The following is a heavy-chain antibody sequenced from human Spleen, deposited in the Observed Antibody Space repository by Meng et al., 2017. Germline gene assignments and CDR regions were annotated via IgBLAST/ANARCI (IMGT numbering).Heavy chain of an antibody. CDR3: AKETYFYDSGSPIGYYYYYGMDV. CDR2: IWYDGSNK. D-gene: IGHD3-10*01. V-gene: IGHV3-33*06. CDR1: GFTLSSYG. J-gene: IGHJ6*02. Sequence: GGSLRPFCAASGFTLSSYGMHWVRQAPGKGLEWVAVIWYDGSNKYCADSVKGRFTISRDNSKNTLYLQMDSLRAEDTALYYCAKETYFYDSGSPIGYYYYYGMDVWGQGITVTVSS.